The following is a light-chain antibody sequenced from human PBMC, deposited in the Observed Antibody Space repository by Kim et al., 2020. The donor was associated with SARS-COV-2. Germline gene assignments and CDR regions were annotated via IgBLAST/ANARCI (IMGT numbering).Light chain of an antibody. Sequence: DIVLAQSPGTLSLSPGESATLSCRASQSVSNRYMAWYQQKPGRAPRLLLYGASNRATGIPDRFSGSGYGTDFTLTINRLEPEDFVVYYCQQYGSSPITFGQGTRLEIK. J-gene: IGKJ5*01. V-gene: IGKV3-20*01. CDR3: QQYGSSPIT. CDR1: QSVSNRY. CDR2: GAS.